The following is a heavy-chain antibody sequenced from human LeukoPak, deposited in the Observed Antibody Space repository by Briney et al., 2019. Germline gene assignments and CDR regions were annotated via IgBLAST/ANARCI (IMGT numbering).Heavy chain of an antibody. V-gene: IGHV3-53*01. Sequence: QPGGSLRLSCAASGFTFSNYAMSWVRQAPGKGLEWVSVIYSGGSTYYADSVKGRFTISRDNSKNTLYLQMNSLRAEDTAVYYCARGGPPYYYDSSGYYYRNWGQGTLVTVSS. CDR3: ARGGPPYYYDSSGYYYRN. CDR2: IYSGGST. CDR1: GFTFSNYA. J-gene: IGHJ4*02. D-gene: IGHD3-22*01.